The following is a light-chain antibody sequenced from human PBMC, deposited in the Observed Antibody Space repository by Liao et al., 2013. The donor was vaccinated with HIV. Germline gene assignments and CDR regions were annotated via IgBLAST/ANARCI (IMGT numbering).Light chain of an antibody. J-gene: IGLJ2*01. CDR1: NIGSKS. Sequence: SYVLTQPPSVSVAPGKTARITCGGNNIGSKSVHWYQQKPGQAPVLVIYYDSDRPSGIPERFSGSKSGTTATLTISRVEAGDEADYYCQVWDSSSDHLVVFGGGTKLTVL. V-gene: IGLV3-21*04. CDR2: YDS. CDR3: QVWDSSSDHLVV.